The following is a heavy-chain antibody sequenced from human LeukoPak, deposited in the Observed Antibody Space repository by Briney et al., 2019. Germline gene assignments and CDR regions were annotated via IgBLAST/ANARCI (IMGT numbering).Heavy chain of an antibody. CDR3: ARMGVELELRGYFDL. Sequence: SVTVSCTASGGTFSSYAISWVRQAPGQGLEWMGGIIPIFGTASYAQKFQGRVTITADESTSTAYMELSSLRSEDTAVYYCARMGVELELRGYFDLWGRGTLVTVSS. V-gene: IGHV1-69*13. D-gene: IGHD1-7*01. CDR1: GGTFSSYA. CDR2: IIPIFGTA. J-gene: IGHJ2*01.